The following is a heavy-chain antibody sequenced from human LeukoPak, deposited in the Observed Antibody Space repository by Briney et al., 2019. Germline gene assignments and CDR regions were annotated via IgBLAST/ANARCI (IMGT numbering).Heavy chain of an antibody. V-gene: IGHV4-38-2*01. CDR2: IYHSGST. J-gene: IGHJ4*02. CDR1: GYSISSGYY. D-gene: IGHD2-2*01. Sequence: PSETLSLTCAVSGYSISSGYYWGWIRQPPGKGLEWIGSIYHSGSTYYNPSLKSRVTISVDTSKNQFSLKLSSVTAADTAVYYYARQRLVPAAIDYWGQGTLVTVSS. CDR3: ARQRLVPAAIDY.